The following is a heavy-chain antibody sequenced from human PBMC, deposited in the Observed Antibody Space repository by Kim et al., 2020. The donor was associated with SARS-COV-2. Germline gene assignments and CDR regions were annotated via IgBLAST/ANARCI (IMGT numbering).Heavy chain of an antibody. CDR3: ARDLVVVVPAATYYYYGMDV. CDR1: GYTFTGYY. CDR2: INPNSGGT. Sequence: ASVKVSCKASGYTFTGYYMHWVRQAPGQGLEWMGRINPNSGGTNYAQKFQGRVTMTRDTSISTAYMELSRLRSDDTAVYYCARDLVVVVPAATYYYYGMDVWGQGTTVTVSS. J-gene: IGHJ6*02. V-gene: IGHV1-2*06. D-gene: IGHD2-2*01.